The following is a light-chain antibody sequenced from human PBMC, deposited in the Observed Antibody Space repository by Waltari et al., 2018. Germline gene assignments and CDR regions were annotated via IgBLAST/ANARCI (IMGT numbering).Light chain of an antibody. CDR2: DAS. Sequence: SCRASQSVSRTLAWYQQKPGQAPRLLIYDASTRATGIPDRFSGSGSGTDFSLTISRLEPEDFAVYYCQQYGSSKLTFGGGTKVEIK. J-gene: IGKJ4*01. V-gene: IGKV3-20*01. CDR3: QQYGSSKLT. CDR1: QSVSRT.